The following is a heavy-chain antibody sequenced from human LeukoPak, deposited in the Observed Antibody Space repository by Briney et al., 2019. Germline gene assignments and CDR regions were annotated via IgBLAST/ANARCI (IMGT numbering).Heavy chain of an antibody. CDR2: INPSGGST. V-gene: IGHV1-46*01. CDR1: GYTFTSYY. CDR3: ARGRLELRSNYYMDV. Sequence: ASVKVSCKASGYTFTSYYMHWVRQAPGQGLEWMGIINPSGGSTSYAQKFQGRVTMTRDMSTSTVYMELSSLRSEDTAVYYCARGRLELRSNYYMDVWGKGTTVTVSS. J-gene: IGHJ6*03. D-gene: IGHD1-7*01.